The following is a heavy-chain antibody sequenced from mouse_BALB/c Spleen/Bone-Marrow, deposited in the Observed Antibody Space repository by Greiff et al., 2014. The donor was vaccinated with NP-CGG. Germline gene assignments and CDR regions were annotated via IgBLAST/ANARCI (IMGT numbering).Heavy chain of an antibody. CDR3: ARKLEYGNYDAMDY. Sequence: EVKLEESGGGLVKPGGSLKLSCAASDFTFSRYDMSWVRQTPEKRLEWVATISSGGSYTYYPDSVKGRFTISRDNAKNTLYLQMSSLRSEDTAMYYCARKLEYGNYDAMDYWGQGTSVTVSS. V-gene: IGHV5-9-1*01. CDR2: ISSGGSYT. CDR1: DFTFSRYD. J-gene: IGHJ4*01. D-gene: IGHD2-10*02.